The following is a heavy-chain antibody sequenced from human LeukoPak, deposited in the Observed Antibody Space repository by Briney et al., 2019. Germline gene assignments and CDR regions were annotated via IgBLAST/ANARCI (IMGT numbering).Heavy chain of an antibody. CDR3: ARDWWRGDYDSSGYPTSYYYYMDV. CDR1: GFTFSTYA. J-gene: IGHJ6*03. CDR2: ISGTGGST. Sequence: GGSLRLSCAASGFTFSTYAMTWVRQAPGKGLEWVSLISGTGGSTYYADSVKGRFTISRDNSKNTLYLQMNSLRAEDTAVYYCARDWWRGDYDSSGYPTSYYYYMDVWGKGTTVTVSS. V-gene: IGHV3-23*01. D-gene: IGHD3-22*01.